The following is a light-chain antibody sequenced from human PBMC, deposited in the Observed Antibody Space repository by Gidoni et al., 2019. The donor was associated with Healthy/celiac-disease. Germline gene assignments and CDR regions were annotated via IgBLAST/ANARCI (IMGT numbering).Light chain of an antibody. J-gene: IGKJ1*01. CDR1: QSVSSSY. V-gene: IGKV3-20*01. Sequence: ESVLTQSPSTLSLSPGERATLSCRASQSVSSSYLAWYQQKAGQAPRLLIYGASSRATGIPDRFSGSGSGTDFTLTISRLEPEDFAVYYCQQYGSSPPWTFGQGTKVEI. CDR3: QQYGSSPPWT. CDR2: GAS.